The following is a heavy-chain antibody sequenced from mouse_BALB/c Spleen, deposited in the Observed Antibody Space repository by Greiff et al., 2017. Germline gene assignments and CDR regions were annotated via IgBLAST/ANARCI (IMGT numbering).Heavy chain of an antibody. J-gene: IGHJ4*01. CDR2: ISNLAYSI. Sequence: EVKVVESGGGLVQPGGSRKLSCAASGFTFSDYGMAWVRQAPGKGPEWVAFISNLAYSIYYADTVTGRFTISRENAKNTLYLEMSSLRSEDTAMYYCARRGSYAMDYWGQGTSVTVSS. CDR3: ARRGSYAMDY. V-gene: IGHV5-15*02. CDR1: GFTFSDYG.